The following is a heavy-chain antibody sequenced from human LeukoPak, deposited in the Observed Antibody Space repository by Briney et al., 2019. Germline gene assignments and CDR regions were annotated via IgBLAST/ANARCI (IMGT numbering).Heavy chain of an antibody. J-gene: IGHJ4*02. CDR1: GFSLTVYW. D-gene: IGHD5-18*01. CDR3: ARGGYSFDY. CDR2: LPADGDEQ. V-gene: IGHV3-7*01. Sequence: GGSLRLSCAASGFSLTVYWITWGRQAPGKGLGWGARLPADGDEQNYIDSVTVRFTMSKDHAKNSSDLQMNSLRVEDTAVYYSARGGYSFDYLGQGTLVDGSS.